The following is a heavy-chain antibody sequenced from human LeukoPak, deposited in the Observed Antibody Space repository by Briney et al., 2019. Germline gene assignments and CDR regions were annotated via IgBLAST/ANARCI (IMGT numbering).Heavy chain of an antibody. D-gene: IGHD3-3*01. V-gene: IGHV4-59*05. CDR1: GGSISSYY. CDR2: IYYSGST. Sequence: SETLSLTCTVSGGSISSYYWSWIRQPPGKGLEWIGSIYYSGSTYYNPSLKSRVTISVDTSKNQFSLKLSSVTAADTAVYYCARRWSGYYFNWFDPWGQGTLVTVSS. CDR3: ARRWSGYYFNWFDP. J-gene: IGHJ5*02.